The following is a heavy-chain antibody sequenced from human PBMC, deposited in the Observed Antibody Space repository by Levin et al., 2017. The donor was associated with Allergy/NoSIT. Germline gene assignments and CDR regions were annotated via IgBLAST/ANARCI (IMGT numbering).Heavy chain of an antibody. V-gene: IGHV2-70*13. Sequence: GSGPTLVKPTQTLTLTCTVSGFSLNTSRMCVGWIRQPPGKALEWLALIDWDDDTYYDTSLKNRLYISKDNSKNQVVLRMTNMDPVDTATYYCARMIRGVITPFDLWGQGTVVTVSS. CDR3: ARMIRGVITPFDL. J-gene: IGHJ3*01. CDR1: GFSLNTSRMC. D-gene: IGHD3-10*01. CDR2: IDWDDDT.